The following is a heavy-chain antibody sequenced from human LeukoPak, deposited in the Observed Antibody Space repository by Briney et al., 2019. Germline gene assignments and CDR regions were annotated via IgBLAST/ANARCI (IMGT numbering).Heavy chain of an antibody. CDR1: GFTFSSYA. J-gene: IGHJ4*02. CDR2: ISYDGSNK. D-gene: IGHD4-17*01. V-gene: IGHV3-30*14. Sequence: PGGSLRLSCAASGFTFSSYAMHWVRQAPGKGLEWVAVISYDGSNKYYADSVKGRFTISRDNSKNTLYLQMNSLRAEDTAVYYCASGNYGDSRRTFDYWGQGTLVTVSS. CDR3: ASGNYGDSRRTFDY.